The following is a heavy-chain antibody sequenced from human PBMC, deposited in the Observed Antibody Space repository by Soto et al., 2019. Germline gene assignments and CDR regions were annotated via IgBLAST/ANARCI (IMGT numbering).Heavy chain of an antibody. J-gene: IGHJ3*02. Sequence: GESLKISCKGSGYSFTSYWIAWVRQMPGKGLEWMDIVYPGDSDTRYSPSFQGQVTISADKSINIAYLQWSSLKASDTAMYYCARHEAGAAAAFDIWGQGTMVTVSS. CDR1: GYSFTSYW. CDR2: VYPGDSDT. CDR3: ARHEAGAAAAFDI. V-gene: IGHV5-51*01. D-gene: IGHD6-13*01.